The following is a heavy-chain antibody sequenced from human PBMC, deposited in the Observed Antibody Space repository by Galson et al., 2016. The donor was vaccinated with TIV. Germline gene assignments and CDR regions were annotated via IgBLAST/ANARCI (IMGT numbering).Heavy chain of an antibody. D-gene: IGHD3-10*01. CDR3: AKVPSSGFSYYYGWDV. Sequence: CAASGFTFSSHAMTWVRQAPGKGLEWVSAISGSGATTHYADSVKGRFTISRDNSKNTLYVQMNSLRAEDTAVYYCAKVPSSGFSYYYGWDVWAKGPRSPSP. CDR1: GFTFSSHA. CDR2: ISGSGATT. J-gene: IGHJ6*02. V-gene: IGHV3-23*01.